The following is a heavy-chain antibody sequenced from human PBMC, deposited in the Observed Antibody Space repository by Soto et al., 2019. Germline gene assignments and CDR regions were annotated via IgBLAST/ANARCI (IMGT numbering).Heavy chain of an antibody. CDR3: ARDGSGDRPAFEI. CDR2: IWYDGSNK. Sequence: GGSLRLSCAASGFSFSSYGMHWVRQAPGKGLEWVAVIWYDGSNKYYADSVKGRFTISRDNSKNTLYLLMNSLRAEDTAVYYCARDGSGDRPAFEIWGQGTMVTV. CDR1: GFSFSSYG. J-gene: IGHJ3*02. V-gene: IGHV3-33*01. D-gene: IGHD3-10*01.